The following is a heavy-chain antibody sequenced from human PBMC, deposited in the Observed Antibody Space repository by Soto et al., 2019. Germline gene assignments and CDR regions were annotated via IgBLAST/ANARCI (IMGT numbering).Heavy chain of an antibody. J-gene: IGHJ6*03. CDR2: ISSSSSTI. V-gene: IGHV3-48*01. D-gene: IGHD3-3*01. CDR3: ARDMHGDFWSGYYPYYYYYYMDV. Sequence: PGGSLRLSCAASGFTFSSYSMNWVRQAPGKGLEWVSYISSSSSTIYYADSVKGRFTISRDNAKNSLYLQMNSLRAEDTAVYYCARDMHGDFWSGYYPYYYYYYMDVWGKGTTVTVSS. CDR1: GFTFSSYS.